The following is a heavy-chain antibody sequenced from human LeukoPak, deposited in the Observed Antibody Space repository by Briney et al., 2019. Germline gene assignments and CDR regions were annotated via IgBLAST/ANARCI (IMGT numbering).Heavy chain of an antibody. D-gene: IGHD3-10*01. CDR2: IYHSGST. CDR3: ARVRGGYSTSGSYYPYYFHY. Sequence: SETLSLTCAVSGGSISSSNWWSWVRQPPGKGLEWIGEIYHSGSTNYNPSLKSRVTISVDKSKNQFSLKLSSVTAADTAVYYCARVRGGYSTSGSYYPYYFHYWGQGTLVTVSS. J-gene: IGHJ4*02. V-gene: IGHV4-4*02. CDR1: GGSISSSNW.